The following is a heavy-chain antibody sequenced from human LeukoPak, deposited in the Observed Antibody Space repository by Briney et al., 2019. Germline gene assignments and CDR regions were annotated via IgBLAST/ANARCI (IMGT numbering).Heavy chain of an antibody. V-gene: IGHV4-30-2*01. CDR2: IYHSGST. J-gene: IGHJ4*02. CDR3: ARGYCSSTSCYPTDY. D-gene: IGHD2-2*01. CDR1: GGSISSGGYS. Sequence: SQTLSLTCAVSGGSISSGGYSWSWIRQPPGKGLEWIGYIYHSGSTYYNPSLKSRVTISVDRSKNQFSLKLSSVTAADTAVYYCARGYCSSTSCYPTDYWGQGTLVTVSP.